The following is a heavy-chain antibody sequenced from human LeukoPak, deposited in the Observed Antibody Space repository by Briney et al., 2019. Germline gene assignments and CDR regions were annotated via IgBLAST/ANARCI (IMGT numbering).Heavy chain of an antibody. CDR1: AYSFTSYW. J-gene: IGHJ4*02. Sequence: GESLNISCKGSAYSFTSYWVAWVRQMPGKGLEWMGIIYPGDSNPRYSPSFQGQVTMSADKSITTAYLQWSSLKASDTARYYCARHDSTVTSFDFWGEGTLVTVSS. V-gene: IGHV5-51*01. D-gene: IGHD4-17*01. CDR3: ARHDSTVTSFDF. CDR2: IYPGDSNP.